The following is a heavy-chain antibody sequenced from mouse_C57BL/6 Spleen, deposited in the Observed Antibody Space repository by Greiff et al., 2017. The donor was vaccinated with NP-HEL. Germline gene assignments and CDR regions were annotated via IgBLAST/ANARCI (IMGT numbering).Heavy chain of an antibody. CDR1: GFTFSSYA. CDR2: ISDGGSYT. CDR3: ARGMDY. J-gene: IGHJ4*01. Sequence: EVQRVESGGGLVKPGGSLKLSCAASGFTFSSYAMSWVRQTPDKRLEWVATISDGGSYTYYPDNVKGRFTISRDNAKNNLYLQMSHLKSEDTAMYYCARGMDYWGQGTSVTVSS. V-gene: IGHV5-4*01.